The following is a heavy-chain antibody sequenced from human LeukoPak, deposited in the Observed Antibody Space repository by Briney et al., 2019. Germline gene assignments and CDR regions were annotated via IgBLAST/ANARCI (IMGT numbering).Heavy chain of an antibody. CDR3: ARQMYYYDNSGYYDF. Sequence: SETLSLTCTVSGGSISSINYYWGWIRQPPGKGLEWIGSIYYSGSTYYNPSLKSRITISVDTSKNQFSLKLSSVTAADTAVYYCARQMYYYDNSGYYDFWGQGTLVTVSS. J-gene: IGHJ4*02. V-gene: IGHV4-39*01. CDR1: GGSISSINYY. CDR2: IYYSGST. D-gene: IGHD3-22*01.